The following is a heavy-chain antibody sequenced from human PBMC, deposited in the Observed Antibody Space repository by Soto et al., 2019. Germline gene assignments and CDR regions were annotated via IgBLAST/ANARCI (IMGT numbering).Heavy chain of an antibody. Sequence: SVKVSCKASGGTFSSYAISWVRQAPGQGLEWMGGIIPIFGTANYAQKFQGRVTITADKSTSTAYMELSSLRSEDTAVYYCARDAAVESSRRLLNWFDPWGQGTLVTVSS. CDR3: ARDAAVESSRRLLNWFDP. D-gene: IGHD6-19*01. CDR1: GGTFSSYA. V-gene: IGHV1-69*06. J-gene: IGHJ5*02. CDR2: IIPIFGTA.